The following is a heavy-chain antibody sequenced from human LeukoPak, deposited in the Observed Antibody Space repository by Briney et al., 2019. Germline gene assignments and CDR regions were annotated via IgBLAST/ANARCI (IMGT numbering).Heavy chain of an antibody. V-gene: IGHV3-30*04. CDR2: ISYDGSNK. J-gene: IGHJ6*03. CDR1: GFTFSSYA. CDR3: ARDQRYSSGWYCGYYYYMDV. Sequence: GRSLRLSCAASGFTFSSYAMHWVRQAPGKGLEWVAVISYDGSNKYYADSVKGRFTISRDNSKNTLYLQMNSLRAEDTAVYYCARDQRYSSGWYCGYYYYMDVWGKGTTVTVSS. D-gene: IGHD6-19*01.